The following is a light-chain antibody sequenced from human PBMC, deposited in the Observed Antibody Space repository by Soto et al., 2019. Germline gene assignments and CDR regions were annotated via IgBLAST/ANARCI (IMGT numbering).Light chain of an antibody. CDR1: QSIGRN. CDR3: QQYGSSPST. Sequence: EIVVTQSPATLSLSPGERVTLSCRASQSIGRNLAWCQQKPGQAPRLLIYGASSRATGIPDRFSGSGSGTDFTLTISRLEPEDFAVYYCQQYGSSPSTFGQGTRLEIK. CDR2: GAS. J-gene: IGKJ5*01. V-gene: IGKV3-20*01.